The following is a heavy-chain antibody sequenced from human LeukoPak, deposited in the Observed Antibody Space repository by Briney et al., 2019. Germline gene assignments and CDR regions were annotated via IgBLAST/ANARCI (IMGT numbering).Heavy chain of an antibody. CDR1: GFTLSSYS. CDR3: ARFVTGGNYLSGNGYYFDY. V-gene: IGHV3-21*01. J-gene: IGHJ4*02. Sequence: GGSLRLSCAASGFTLSSYSKSWVRQAPGKGLEWVSSISSGGSFINYADSVKGRFTISRDNAKNSLYLQMNGLRAEDTAVYYCARFVTGGNYLSGNGYYFDYWGQGTLVTVSS. CDR2: ISSGGSFI. D-gene: IGHD1-26*01.